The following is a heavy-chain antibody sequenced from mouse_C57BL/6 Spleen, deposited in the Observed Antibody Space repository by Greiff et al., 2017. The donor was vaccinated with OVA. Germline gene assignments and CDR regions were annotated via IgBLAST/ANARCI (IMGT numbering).Heavy chain of an antibody. CDR1: GYTFTDYN. CDR2: INPNNGGT. J-gene: IGHJ3*01. V-gene: IGHV1-22*01. Sequence: EVKLQQSGPELVKPGASVKMSCKASGYTFTDYNMHWVKQSHGKSLEWIGYINPNNGGTSYNQKFKGKATLTVNKSSSTAYMELRSLTSEDSAVYYCARDGNYEAWFAYWGQGTLVTVSA. D-gene: IGHD2-1*01. CDR3: ARDGNYEAWFAY.